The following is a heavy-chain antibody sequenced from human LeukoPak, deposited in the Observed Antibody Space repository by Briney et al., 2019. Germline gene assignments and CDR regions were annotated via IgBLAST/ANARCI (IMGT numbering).Heavy chain of an antibody. Sequence: VASVKVSCKASGYTFTSYAMNWVRQAPGQGLEWMGWINTNTGNPTYAQGFTGRFVFSLDTYVSTAYLQISSLKAEDTAVYYCARDAPYYYDSSGYYYVFDYWGQGTLVTVSS. V-gene: IGHV7-4-1*02. D-gene: IGHD3-22*01. CDR1: GYTFTSYA. J-gene: IGHJ4*02. CDR2: INTNTGNP. CDR3: ARDAPYYYDSSGYYYVFDY.